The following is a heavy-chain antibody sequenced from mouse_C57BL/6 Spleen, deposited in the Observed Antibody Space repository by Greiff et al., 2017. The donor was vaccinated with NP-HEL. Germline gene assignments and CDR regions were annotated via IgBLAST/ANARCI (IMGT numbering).Heavy chain of an antibody. Sequence: DVKLVESGPGLVKPSQSLSLTCSVTGYSITSGYYWNWIRQFPGNKLEWMGYISYDGSNNYNPSLKNRISITRDTSKNQFFLKLNSVTTEDTATYYCARDGLLYDYDGAWFAYWGQGTLVTVSA. J-gene: IGHJ3*01. V-gene: IGHV3-6*01. CDR3: ARDGLLYDYDGAWFAY. CDR2: ISYDGSN. D-gene: IGHD2-4*01. CDR1: GYSITSGYY.